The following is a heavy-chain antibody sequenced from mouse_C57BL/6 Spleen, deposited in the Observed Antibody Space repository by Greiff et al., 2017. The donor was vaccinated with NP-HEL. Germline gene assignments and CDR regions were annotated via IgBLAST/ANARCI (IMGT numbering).Heavy chain of an antibody. Sequence: EVKLVESGEGLVKPGGSLKLSCAASGFTFSSYAMSWVRQTPEKRLEWVAYISSGGDYIYYADTVKGRFTISRDNARKTLYLQMSSVKSEDTAMYYCTRGGVYYGNPAWFAYWGQGTLVTVSA. CDR3: TRGGVYYGNPAWFAY. D-gene: IGHD2-1*01. CDR2: ISSGGDYI. J-gene: IGHJ3*01. CDR1: GFTFSSYA. V-gene: IGHV5S21*01.